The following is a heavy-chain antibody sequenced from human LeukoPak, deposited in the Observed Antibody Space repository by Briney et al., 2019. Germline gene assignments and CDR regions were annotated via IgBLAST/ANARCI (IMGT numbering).Heavy chain of an antibody. Sequence: PSETLSLTCAVSGGSISSGGYSWSWIRQPPGKGLEWIGYIYHSGSTYYNPSLKSRVTISIDTSKNQFSLKLSSVTAADTAVYYCARSDYGSGNYYWSLDYWGQGTLVTVSS. CDR3: ARSDYGSGNYYWSLDY. J-gene: IGHJ4*02. CDR2: IYHSGST. V-gene: IGHV4-30-2*01. D-gene: IGHD3-10*01. CDR1: GGSISSGGYS.